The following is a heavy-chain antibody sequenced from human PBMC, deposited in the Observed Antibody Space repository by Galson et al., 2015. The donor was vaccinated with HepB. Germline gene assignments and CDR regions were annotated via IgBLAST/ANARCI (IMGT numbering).Heavy chain of an antibody. Sequence: ETLSLTCTISSGSISTYFLSWIRQFPGKGLEYIGYISYDGSTNYNPSLKSRVTISLATSKNQFSLSLSSVTTADTAVYYCARDLGAYPDLWGQGALVTVSS. CDR3: ARDLGAYPDL. V-gene: IGHV4-59*01. CDR2: ISYDGST. CDR1: SGSISTYF. J-gene: IGHJ5*02.